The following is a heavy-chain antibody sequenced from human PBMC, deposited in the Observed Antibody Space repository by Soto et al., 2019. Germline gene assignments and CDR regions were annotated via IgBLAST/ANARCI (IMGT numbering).Heavy chain of an antibody. CDR1: GGSISSGGYY. J-gene: IGHJ4*02. Sequence: SETLSLTCTVSGGSISSGGYYWSWIRQHPGKGLEWIGYIYYSGSTYYNPSLKSRVTISVDTSKNQFSPKLSSVTAADTAVYYCARSGYSYAPKPLLYWGQGTLVTVSS. CDR2: IYYSGST. CDR3: ARSGYSYAPKPLLY. V-gene: IGHV4-31*03. D-gene: IGHD5-18*01.